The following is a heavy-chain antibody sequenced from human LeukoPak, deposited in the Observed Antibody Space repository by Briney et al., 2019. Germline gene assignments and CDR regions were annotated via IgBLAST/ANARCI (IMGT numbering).Heavy chain of an antibody. J-gene: IGHJ4*02. Sequence: PSETLSLTCTVSGGSISSYYWSWIRQPAGKGLEWIGRIYTSGSTNYNPSLKSRVTISVDTSKNQFSLKLSSVTAADTAVYYCARAYSSSWYGLGFHFDYWGQGTLVTVSS. CDR1: GGSISSYY. V-gene: IGHV4-4*07. CDR2: IYTSGST. CDR3: ARAYSSSWYGLGFHFDY. D-gene: IGHD6-13*01.